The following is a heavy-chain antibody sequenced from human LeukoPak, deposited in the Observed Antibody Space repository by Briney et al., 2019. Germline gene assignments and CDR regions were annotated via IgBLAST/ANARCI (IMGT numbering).Heavy chain of an antibody. CDR2: IYYSGST. CDR3: ARTDSSGWYGGFDY. V-gene: IGHV4-39*07. J-gene: IGHJ4*02. D-gene: IGHD6-19*01. Sequence: PSETLSLTCNVSGDWIRSSTYYWGWIRQSPGKGLEWIGSIYYSGSTYYNPSLESRVTISVATAKNQFSMTLSSVAAAGTAVYYCARTDSSGWYGGFDYWGQGTLVTVSS. CDR1: GDWIRSSTYY.